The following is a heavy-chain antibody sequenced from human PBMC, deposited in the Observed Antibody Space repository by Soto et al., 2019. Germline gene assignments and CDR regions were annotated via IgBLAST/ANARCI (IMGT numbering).Heavy chain of an antibody. CDR2: IYASGST. CDR3: ARHHDS. V-gene: IGHV4-59*08. J-gene: IGHJ4*02. CDR1: GGSMSSYY. Sequence: SETLSLTCTASGGSMSSYYWNWIRQPPGKGLESIGYIYASGSTNYNPSLKSRVTISVDTFKNQFSLKLGSVTAADTAVYYCARHHDSWGQGTLVTVSS.